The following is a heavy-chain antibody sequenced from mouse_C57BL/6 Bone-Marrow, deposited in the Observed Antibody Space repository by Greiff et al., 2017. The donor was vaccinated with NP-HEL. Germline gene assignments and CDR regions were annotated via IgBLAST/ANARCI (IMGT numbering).Heavy chain of an antibody. Sequence: DVHLVESGGGLVQPGGSLKLSCAASGFTFSDYYMYWVRQTPEKRLEWVAYISNGGGSTYYPDTVKGRFTISRDNAKNTLYLQMSRLKSEDTAMYYCARRGWLLNYYAMDYWGQGTSVTVSS. CDR1: GFTFSDYY. J-gene: IGHJ4*01. D-gene: IGHD2-3*01. V-gene: IGHV5-12*01. CDR2: ISNGGGST. CDR3: ARRGWLLNYYAMDY.